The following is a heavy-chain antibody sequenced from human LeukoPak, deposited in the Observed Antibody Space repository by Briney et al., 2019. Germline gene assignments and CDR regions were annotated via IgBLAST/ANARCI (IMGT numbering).Heavy chain of an antibody. Sequence: PSETLSLTCAVYGGSFSGYYWSWIRQPPGKGLEWIGEINHSGSTNYNPSLKSRVTISVDTSKNQFSLKLSSVTAADTAVYYCARDRSYGSEKNGPHKVWGQGTTVIVSS. D-gene: IGHD3-10*01. CDR2: INHSGST. V-gene: IGHV4-34*01. CDR1: GGSFSGYY. CDR3: ARDRSYGSEKNGPHKV. J-gene: IGHJ6*02.